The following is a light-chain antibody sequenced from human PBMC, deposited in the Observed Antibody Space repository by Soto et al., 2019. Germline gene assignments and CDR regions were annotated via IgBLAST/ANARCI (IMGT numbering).Light chain of an antibody. CDR3: AAWDDSLSGQVV. CDR1: GSNIGSNY. V-gene: IGLV1-47*01. Sequence: QSVLTQPPSASGTPGQRVTISCSGSGSNIGSNYVYWYQQLPGTAPKLLIYRNNQRPSGVPDRLSGSKSGTSASLAISGLRSEDEADYYCAAWDDSLSGQVVFGGGTQLTVL. J-gene: IGLJ2*01. CDR2: RNN.